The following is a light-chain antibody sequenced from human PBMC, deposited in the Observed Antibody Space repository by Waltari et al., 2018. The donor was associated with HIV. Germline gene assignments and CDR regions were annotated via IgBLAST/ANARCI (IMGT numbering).Light chain of an antibody. Sequence: EIVLTQSPGPLSLSPGERATLSCRASQSVATYLAWYQQKPGQAPRLLIYDSSNRAAGIPARFSGSGSGTDFTLTISSLEPEDFAVYYCHQRSTWPPTFGQGTKV. V-gene: IGKV3-11*01. CDR3: HQRSTWPPT. CDR2: DSS. CDR1: QSVATY. J-gene: IGKJ2*01.